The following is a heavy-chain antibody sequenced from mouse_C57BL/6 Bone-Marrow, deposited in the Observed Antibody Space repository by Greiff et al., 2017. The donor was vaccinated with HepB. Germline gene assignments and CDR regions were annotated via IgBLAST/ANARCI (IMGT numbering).Heavy chain of an antibody. CDR2: IYPRSGNT. V-gene: IGHV1-81*01. Sequence: VQVVESGAELARPGASVKLSCKASGYTFTSYGISWVKQRTGQGLEWIGEIYPRSGNTYYNEKFKGKATLTADKSSSTAYMELRSLTSEDSAVYFCARSAQATWFAYWGQGTLVTVSA. CDR1: GYTFTSYG. CDR3: ARSAQATWFAY. J-gene: IGHJ3*01. D-gene: IGHD3-2*02.